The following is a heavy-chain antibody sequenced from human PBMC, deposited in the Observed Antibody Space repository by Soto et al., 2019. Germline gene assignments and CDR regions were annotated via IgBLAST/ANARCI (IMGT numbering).Heavy chain of an antibody. J-gene: IGHJ6*02. CDR2: IDPSDSYT. Sequence: LGESLKISCKGSGYSFTSYWISWVRQMPGKGLEWMGRIDPSDSYTNYSPSFQGHVTISADKSISTAYLQWSSLKASDTAMYYCARHLTLGGGYYYYGMDVWGQGTTVTVSS. D-gene: IGHD7-27*01. V-gene: IGHV5-10-1*01. CDR1: GYSFTSYW. CDR3: ARHLTLGGGYYYYGMDV.